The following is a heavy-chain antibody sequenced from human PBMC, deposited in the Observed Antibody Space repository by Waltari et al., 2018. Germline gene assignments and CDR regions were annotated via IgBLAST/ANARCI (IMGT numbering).Heavy chain of an antibody. CDR3: ARADYYDFWSGYYTYFDY. Sequence: EVQLVESGGGLVKPGGSLRLSCAASGFTFSSYSMNWVRQAPGKGLEWVSSISSSSSYIYYADSVKGRFTISRDNAKNSLYLQMNSLRAEDTAVYYCARADYYDFWSGYYTYFDYWGQGTLVTVSS. CDR2: ISSSSSYI. D-gene: IGHD3-3*01. J-gene: IGHJ4*02. CDR1: GFTFSSYS. V-gene: IGHV3-21*01.